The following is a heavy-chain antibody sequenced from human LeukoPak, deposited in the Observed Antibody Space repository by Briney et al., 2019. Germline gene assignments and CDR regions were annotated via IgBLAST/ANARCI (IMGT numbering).Heavy chain of an antibody. CDR3: ARVTTIFGVDMYYFDY. D-gene: IGHD3-3*01. V-gene: IGHV4-59*01. Sequence: TSETLSLTCTVSGGSISNNYWSWIRQPPGKGLEWIGYVYSSGSTSYNLSLKSRVTISVDMSKHQFSLKLNSVTAADTAVYYCARVTTIFGVDMYYFDYWGQGALVTVSS. J-gene: IGHJ4*02. CDR2: VYSSGST. CDR1: GGSISNNY.